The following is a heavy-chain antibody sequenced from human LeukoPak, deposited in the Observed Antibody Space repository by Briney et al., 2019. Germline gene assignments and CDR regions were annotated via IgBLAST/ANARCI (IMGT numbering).Heavy chain of an antibody. J-gene: IGHJ4*02. CDR2: ISDDSYNI. V-gene: IGHV3-48*01. D-gene: IGHD3-3*01. CDR3: ARHTRASQYYFDH. CDR1: GFTFSSHS. Sequence: LPGGSLRLPCAASGFTFSSHSMSWVRQAPGRGLEWISFISDDSYNIDYADSVRGRFTVSRDNAKNSLYLQMNSLRAEDTAVYYCARHTRASQYYFDHWGQGTLVTVSS.